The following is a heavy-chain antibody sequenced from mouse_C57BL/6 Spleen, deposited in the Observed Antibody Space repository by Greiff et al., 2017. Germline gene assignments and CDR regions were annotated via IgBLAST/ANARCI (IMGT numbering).Heavy chain of an antibody. Sequence: QVQLQQPGAELVRPGSSVKLSCKASGYTFTSYWMHWVKQRPIQGLEWIGNIDPSDSETHYNQKFKDKATLTVDKSSSTAYMQLSSLTSEDSAVYSLASALSYGNLSDYCDYWGQGTTLTVSS. CDR2: IDPSDSET. CDR3: ASALSYGNLSDYCDY. D-gene: IGHD2-1*01. J-gene: IGHJ2*01. V-gene: IGHV1-52*01. CDR1: GYTFTSYW.